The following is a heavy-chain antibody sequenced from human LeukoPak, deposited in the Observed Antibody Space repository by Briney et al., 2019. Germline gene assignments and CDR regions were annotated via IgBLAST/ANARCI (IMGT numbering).Heavy chain of an antibody. V-gene: IGHV3-30*03. Sequence: GGSLRLSCAASGFTFSSYGMHWVRQAPGKGLEWVAVISYDGSNKYYADSVKGRFTISRDNSKNTLYLQMNSLRAEDTAVYYCASPLDHQAPFDYWGQGTLVTVSS. CDR2: ISYDGSNK. CDR3: ASPLDHQAPFDY. J-gene: IGHJ4*02. D-gene: IGHD1-1*01. CDR1: GFTFSSYG.